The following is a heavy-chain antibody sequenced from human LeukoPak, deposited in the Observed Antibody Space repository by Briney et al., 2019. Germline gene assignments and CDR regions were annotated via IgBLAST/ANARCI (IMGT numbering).Heavy chain of an antibody. D-gene: IGHD6-19*01. J-gene: IGHJ4*02. CDR1: GFTFSDSA. V-gene: IGHV3-73*01. Sequence: GGSLRLSCAASGFTFSDSAMNWVRQASGKGLEWVGHIRGKTNSYATAYAASVRGRFAISRDDSKNTAYLQMNSLKTEDTAVYYCTGGSGWYSPDYWGQGTLVTVSS. CDR2: IRGKTNSYAT. CDR3: TGGSGWYSPDY.